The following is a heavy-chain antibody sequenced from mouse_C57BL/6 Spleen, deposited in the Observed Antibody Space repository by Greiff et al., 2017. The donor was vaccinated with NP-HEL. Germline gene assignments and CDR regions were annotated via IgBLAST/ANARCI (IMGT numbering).Heavy chain of an antibody. CDR3: ARSTTVYYYAMDY. CDR2: IDPSDSYT. D-gene: IGHD1-1*01. Sequence: QVQLQQPGAELVMPGASVKLSCKASGYTFTSYWMHWVKQRPGQGLEWIGEIDPSDSYTNYNQKFKGKSTLTVDKSSSTAYMQLSSLTSEDSAVYYCARSTTVYYYAMDYWGQGTSVTVSS. V-gene: IGHV1-69*01. CDR1: GYTFTSYW. J-gene: IGHJ4*01.